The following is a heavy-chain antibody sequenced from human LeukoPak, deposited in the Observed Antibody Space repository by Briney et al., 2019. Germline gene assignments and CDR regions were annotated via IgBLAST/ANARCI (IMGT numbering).Heavy chain of an antibody. CDR3: ARAATVTNFYYYYYMDV. Sequence: ASVKVSCKASGYTFTSYGISWVRQAPGQGLEWMGWISAYNGNTNYAQKLRGRVTMTTDTSTSTAYMELRSLRSDGTAVYCCARAATVTNFYYYYYMDVWGKGTTVTVSS. D-gene: IGHD4-11*01. CDR2: ISAYNGNT. J-gene: IGHJ6*03. V-gene: IGHV1-18*01. CDR1: GYTFTSYG.